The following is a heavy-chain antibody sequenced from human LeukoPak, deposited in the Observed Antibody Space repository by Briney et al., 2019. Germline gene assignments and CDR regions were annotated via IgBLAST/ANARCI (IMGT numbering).Heavy chain of an antibody. CDR1: GFTVSSNY. CDR2: IYSGGST. V-gene: IGHV3-66*01. J-gene: IGHJ5*02. Sequence: GGSLRLSCAASGFTVSSNYMSWVRQAPGKGLEWVSVIYSGGSTYYADSVKGRFTISRDNSKNTLYLQMNSLRAEDTAVYYCARKPPRGWFDPWGQGTLVTVSS. CDR3: ARKPPRGWFDP.